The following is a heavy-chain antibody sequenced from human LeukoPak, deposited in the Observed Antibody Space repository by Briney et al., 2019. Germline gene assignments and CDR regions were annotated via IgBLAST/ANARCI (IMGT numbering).Heavy chain of an antibody. CDR3: ATLSRPFDY. Sequence: PGGSLRLSCAASGFTFSNYAMYWVRQAPGKGLEWVSGLTGNGDITYYTDSVKGRFTISRDNSKNTLYLEMNNLRAEDTAVYYCATLSRPFDYWGQGTLVTVSS. D-gene: IGHD2-2*01. CDR2: LTGNGDIT. J-gene: IGHJ4*02. V-gene: IGHV3-23*01. CDR1: GFTFSNYA.